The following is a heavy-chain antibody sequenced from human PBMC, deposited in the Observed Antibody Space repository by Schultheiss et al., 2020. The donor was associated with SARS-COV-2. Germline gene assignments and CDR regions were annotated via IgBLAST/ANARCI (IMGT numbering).Heavy chain of an antibody. CDR3: ARKYCGGDCYPFDY. D-gene: IGHD2-21*02. J-gene: IGHJ4*02. V-gene: IGHV4-39*01. CDR1: GGSISSGGYY. Sequence: SQTLSLTCTVSGGSISSGGYYWGWIRQPPGKGLEWIGSIYYSGSTYYNPSLKSRVTISVDTSKNQFSLKLSSVTAADTAVYYCARKYCGGDCYPFDYWGQGTLVTVSS. CDR2: IYYSGST.